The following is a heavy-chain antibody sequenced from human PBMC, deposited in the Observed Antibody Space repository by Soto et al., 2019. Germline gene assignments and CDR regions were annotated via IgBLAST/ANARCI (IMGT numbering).Heavy chain of an antibody. D-gene: IGHD3-3*01. J-gene: IGHJ6*02. V-gene: IGHV1-46*01. CDR2: INPSGDST. CDR1: GNTLTNYY. CDR3: ASRDLSYSDFWSGYSLDYGMDV. Sequence: ASVKVSCKASGNTLTNYYMQWVRQAPGRGLEWMGIINPSGDSTGYAQKFQGRVKITRDTSTSTVYMELSSLRSDDSAVYFCASRDLSYSDFWSGYSLDYGMDVWGQGTTVTVSS.